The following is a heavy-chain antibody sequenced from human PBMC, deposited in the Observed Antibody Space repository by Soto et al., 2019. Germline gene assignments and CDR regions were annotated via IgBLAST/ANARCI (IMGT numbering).Heavy chain of an antibody. CDR2: ISGSGGST. Sequence: GGSLRLSCVASGFNFSSYAMSWVRQAPGKGLEWVSAISGSGGSTYYADSVKGRFTISRDNSKNTLYLQMNSLRAEDTAVYYCAKATNDYVWGSYRSNDYWGQGALVTVSS. J-gene: IGHJ4*02. V-gene: IGHV3-23*01. CDR1: GFNFSSYA. D-gene: IGHD3-16*02. CDR3: AKATNDYVWGSYRSNDY.